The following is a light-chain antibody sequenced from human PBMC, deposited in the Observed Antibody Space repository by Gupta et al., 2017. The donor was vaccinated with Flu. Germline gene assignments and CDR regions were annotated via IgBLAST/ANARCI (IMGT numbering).Light chain of an antibody. CDR2: YAS. V-gene: IGKV3-11*01. CDR1: QSVNIY. Sequence: EFVLTQSLATLSLSPGDRAILSCRASQSVNIYLAWYQQKPGQPPRLLMFYASTRAAGIPDRFSGSGSGTDVTPTISTREPEDFAVYYCQQRSGLPMYTFGQGTKLE. J-gene: IGKJ2*01. CDR3: QQRSGLPMYT.